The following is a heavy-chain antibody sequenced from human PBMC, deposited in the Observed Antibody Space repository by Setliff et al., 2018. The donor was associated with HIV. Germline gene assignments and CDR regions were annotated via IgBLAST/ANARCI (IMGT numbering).Heavy chain of an antibody. CDR1: GGPLSGYC. J-gene: IGHJ1*01. CDR2: INDSGDT. V-gene: IGHV4-34*01. D-gene: IGHD1-26*01. CDR3: TRGPARRYPGSTVYGL. Sequence: SQTLSLTCGLYGGPLSGYCWTWIRQSPEKGLEWIGEINDSGDTKYNPSLMSRLSMSVEKSKNEFSLKVTSLTAADTAVYFCTRGPARRYPGSTVYGLWGQGTPVTVSP.